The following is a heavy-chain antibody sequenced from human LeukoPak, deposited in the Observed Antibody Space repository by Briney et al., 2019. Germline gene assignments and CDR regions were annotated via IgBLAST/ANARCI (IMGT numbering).Heavy chain of an antibody. CDR2: INHSGST. Sequence: PGGSLRLSCAASGFTFSMSWMTWVRQAPGKGLEWIGEINHSGSTNYNPSLKSRVTISVDTSKNQLSLKLSSVTAADTAVYYCARDRGKGYYYDSSGRSYYMDVWGKGTTVTVSS. J-gene: IGHJ6*03. D-gene: IGHD3-22*01. CDR3: ARDRGKGYYYDSSGRSYYMDV. V-gene: IGHV4-34*01. CDR1: GFTFSMSW.